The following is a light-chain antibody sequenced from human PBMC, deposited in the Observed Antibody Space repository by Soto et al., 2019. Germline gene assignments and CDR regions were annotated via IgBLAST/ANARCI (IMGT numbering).Light chain of an antibody. CDR2: SAS. CDR3: QQLSRYPLT. J-gene: IGKJ4*01. Sequence: DTQLTQSPSFLSASVGDTVTITCRASHALSNYLAWYQQKPGKAPDLLIYSASTLQSGVPSRFSGSGSETEFSLTIRALQPEDFATYYCQQLSRYPLTFGGGTKVDIK. CDR1: HALSNY. V-gene: IGKV1-9*01.